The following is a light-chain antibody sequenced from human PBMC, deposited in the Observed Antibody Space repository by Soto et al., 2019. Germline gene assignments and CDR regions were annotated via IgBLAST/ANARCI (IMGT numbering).Light chain of an antibody. J-gene: IGKJ4*01. CDR1: QSVSKNF. CDR3: QQDGSSPPT. CDR2: GAS. Sequence: EIVLTQSPGTLPLSPREIATLACRASQSVSKNFLAWYQQKPGQAPRLLLSGASNRATGIPDSFSGSGCGTDFSLTIDRLQPEDLAVYFCQQDGSSPPTFGGGTKVAIE. V-gene: IGKV3-20*01.